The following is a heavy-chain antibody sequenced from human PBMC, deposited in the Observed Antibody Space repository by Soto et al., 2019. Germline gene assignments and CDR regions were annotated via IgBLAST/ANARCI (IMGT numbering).Heavy chain of an antibody. CDR1: GYTFTSYG. D-gene: IGHD5-12*01. CDR3: ASDGRGGYDYSSYCGMDV. J-gene: IGHJ6*02. CDR2: ISAYNGNT. V-gene: IGHV1-18*01. Sequence: ASVKVSCKASGYTFTSYGISWVRQAPGQGLEWMGWISAYNGNTNYAQKLQGRVTMTTDTSTSTAYMELRGLRSDDTAVYYCASDGRGGYDYSSYCGMDVWGQGTTVTVSS.